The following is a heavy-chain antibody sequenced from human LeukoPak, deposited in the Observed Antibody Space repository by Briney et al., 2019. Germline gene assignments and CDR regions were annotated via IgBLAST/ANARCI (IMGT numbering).Heavy chain of an antibody. Sequence: GGSLRLSCAASGFTFSNYGMNWVRQAPGKGLEWVSIITSGVGITYYADSVKGRFTISRDNSKNTLYLQMNSLRAEDTAVYYCARDPTGGRDGYGLWGQGTLVTVSS. D-gene: IGHD5-24*01. CDR1: GFTFSNYG. J-gene: IGHJ4*02. CDR2: ITSGVGIT. V-gene: IGHV3-23*01. CDR3: ARDPTGGRDGYGL.